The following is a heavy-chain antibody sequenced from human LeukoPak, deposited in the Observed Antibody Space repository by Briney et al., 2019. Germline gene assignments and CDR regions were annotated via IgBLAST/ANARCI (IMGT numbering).Heavy chain of an antibody. V-gene: IGHV3-21*01. CDR1: EFTFSTYS. Sequence: GGSLRLSCVASEFTFSTYSMNWVRQAPGKGLEWVSIISPDSRSIAYEDSVEDRFTISRDNAKNSLYLQMNSLRAEDTALYYCASSVPKTKIFDYWGQGILVTVSS. CDR3: ASSVPKTKIFDY. CDR2: ISPDSRSI. D-gene: IGHD1-14*01. J-gene: IGHJ4*02.